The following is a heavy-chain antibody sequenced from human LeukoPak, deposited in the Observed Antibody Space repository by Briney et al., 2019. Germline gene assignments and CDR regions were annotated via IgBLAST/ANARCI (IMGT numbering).Heavy chain of an antibody. D-gene: IGHD3-22*01. J-gene: IGHJ3*02. CDR3: ARGYYYDSSPPDAFDI. CDR1: GGSISNYY. CDR2: IYTSGST. V-gene: IGHV4-4*07. Sequence: SETLSLTCTVSGGSISNYYWSWIRQPAGKGLEWIGRIYTSGSTNYNPSLKSRVTMSVDTSKNQFSLKLSSVTAADTAVYYCARGYYYDSSPPDAFDIWGQGTMVSVSS.